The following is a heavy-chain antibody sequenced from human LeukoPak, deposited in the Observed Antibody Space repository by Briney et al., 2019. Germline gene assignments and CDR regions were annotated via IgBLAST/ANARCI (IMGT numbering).Heavy chain of an antibody. CDR3: ASPPGREYSSSSWAFDI. D-gene: IGHD6-6*01. Sequence: SQTLSLTCAISGDSVSSNSAAWNWIRQSPSRGLEWLGRTYYRSKWYNDYAVSVKSRITINPDTSKNQFSLQLNSVTPEDTAVYYCASPPGREYSSSSWAFDIWGQGTMVTVSS. CDR1: GDSVSSNSAA. CDR2: TYYRSKWYN. V-gene: IGHV6-1*01. J-gene: IGHJ3*02.